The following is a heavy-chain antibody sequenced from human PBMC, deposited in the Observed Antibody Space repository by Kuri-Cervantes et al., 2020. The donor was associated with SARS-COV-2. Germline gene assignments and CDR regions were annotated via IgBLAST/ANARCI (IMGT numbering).Heavy chain of an antibody. CDR3: ARGGGVRGLMVLFKWRGAGPLDF. CDR2: INPNSGGT. J-gene: IGHJ4*02. V-gene: IGHV1-2*04. CDR1: GYTFTDYY. Sequence: ASVKVSCKASGYTFTDYYMHWVRQAPGQGLEWMGWINPNSGGTNYAQKFQGWVTMTRDTSISTVYMELSRLRSDDTAVYYCARGGGVRGLMVLFKWRGAGPLDFWGQGTLVTVSS. D-gene: IGHD3-10*01.